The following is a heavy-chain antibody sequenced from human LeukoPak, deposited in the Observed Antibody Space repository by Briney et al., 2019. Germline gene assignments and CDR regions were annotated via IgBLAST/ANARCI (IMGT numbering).Heavy chain of an antibody. Sequence: GGSLRLSCAASGFTFDDYGMSWVRQAPGKGLEWVSGINWNGGSTGYADSVKGRFTISRDNAKNSLYLQMNSLRAEDTAVYYCATTPIAVAVDYWGQGTLVTVSS. D-gene: IGHD6-19*01. CDR1: GFTFDDYG. J-gene: IGHJ4*02. CDR2: INWNGGST. CDR3: ATTPIAVAVDY. V-gene: IGHV3-20*04.